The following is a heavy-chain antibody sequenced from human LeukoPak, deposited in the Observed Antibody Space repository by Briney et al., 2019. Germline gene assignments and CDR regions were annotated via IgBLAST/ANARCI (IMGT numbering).Heavy chain of an antibody. D-gene: IGHD1-26*01. CDR1: GFTFSSYA. CDR2: ISGSGGST. V-gene: IGHV3-23*01. J-gene: IGHJ3*02. Sequence: GGSLRLSCAASGFTFSSYAMTWVRQAPGKGLAWVSTISGSGGSTYYADSVKGRFTISRDNSKNTLYLQMNSLRAEDTAVYYCAISIVGAPEGAFDIWGQGTMVTVSS. CDR3: AISIVGAPEGAFDI.